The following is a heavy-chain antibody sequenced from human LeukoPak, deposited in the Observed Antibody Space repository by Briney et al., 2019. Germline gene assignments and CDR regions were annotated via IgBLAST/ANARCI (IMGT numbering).Heavy chain of an antibody. D-gene: IGHD6-13*01. CDR3: EAEVAAAEDYFDY. CDR1: GFIFSNYG. Sequence: PGGSLRLSCAASGFIFSNYGMHWVRQAPGKGLEWVSVIYSGGSTYYADSVKGRFTISRDNSKNTLYLQMNSLRAEDTAVYYCEAEVAAAEDYFDYWGQGTLVTVSS. V-gene: IGHV3-53*01. CDR2: IYSGGST. J-gene: IGHJ4*02.